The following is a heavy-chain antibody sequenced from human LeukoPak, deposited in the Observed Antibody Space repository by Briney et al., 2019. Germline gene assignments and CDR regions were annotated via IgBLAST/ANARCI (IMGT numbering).Heavy chain of an antibody. CDR3: ARVPYPTTVVTPNAFDI. CDR2: IYYSGST. J-gene: IGHJ3*02. D-gene: IGHD4-23*01. Sequence: SETLSLTCTVSGGSITSYYWSWIRQPPGKGLEWIGYIYYSGSTNYNPSLKSRVTISVDTSKNHFSLRLSSVTAADTAMYFCARVPYPTTVVTPNAFDIWGQGTMVTVSS. CDR1: GGSITSYY. V-gene: IGHV4-59*01.